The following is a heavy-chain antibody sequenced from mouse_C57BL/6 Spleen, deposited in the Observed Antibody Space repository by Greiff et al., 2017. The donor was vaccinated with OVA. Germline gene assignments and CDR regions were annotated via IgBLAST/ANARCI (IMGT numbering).Heavy chain of an antibody. CDR2: IDPSDSYH. V-gene: IGHV1-50*01. CDR1: GYTFTSYW. D-gene: IGHD1-1*01. Sequence: VQLQQPGAELVKPGASVKLSCKASGYTFTSYWMQWVKQRPGQGLEWIGEIDPSDSYHNYNQKFKGKATLTVDTSASTAYMQLSSLTSEDSAVYYCARGYYGAYWGQGTLVTVSA. CDR3: ARGYYGAY. J-gene: IGHJ3*01.